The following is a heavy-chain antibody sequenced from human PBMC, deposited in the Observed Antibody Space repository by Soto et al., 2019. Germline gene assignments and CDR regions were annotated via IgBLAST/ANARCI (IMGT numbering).Heavy chain of an antibody. D-gene: IGHD5-18*01. Sequence: SANVSCSTSAVSFSHCAFSWVRQAPGQGLEWMGEIVPILGTANYSQKFQGRVTITADESASTAYIELGSLSSDDTAVYYCERGGYGYGRTYYLDYWGQGTLVTGSS. CDR2: IVPILGTA. V-gene: IGHV1-69*13. CDR1: AVSFSHCA. J-gene: IGHJ4*02. CDR3: ERGGYGYGRTYYLDY.